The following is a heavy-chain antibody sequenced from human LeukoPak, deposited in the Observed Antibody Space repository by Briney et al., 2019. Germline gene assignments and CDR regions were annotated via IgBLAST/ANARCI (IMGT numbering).Heavy chain of an antibody. Sequence: GGSLRLSCAASGFSFSTYSMSWVRQAPGKGLEWVSVISDTGATTFYADSVKGRFTISRDNSKNTLYLQMSSLRVEDTAVYYCASPTIFGVVIYYWGQGTLVTVSS. D-gene: IGHD3-3*01. CDR2: ISDTGATT. CDR1: GFSFSTYS. V-gene: IGHV3-23*01. J-gene: IGHJ4*02. CDR3: ASPTIFGVVIYY.